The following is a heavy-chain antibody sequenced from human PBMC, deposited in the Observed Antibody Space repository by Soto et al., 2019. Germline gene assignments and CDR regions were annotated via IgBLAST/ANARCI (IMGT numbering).Heavy chain of an antibody. CDR1: GFTFSSYD. J-gene: IGHJ4*02. Sequence: EVQLAESGGGMVQPGGSLRLSCVASGFTFSSYDMHWVRQAPGKGLEYVSSISSNGGTTYYGNSVKGRFTISRDNSKNTLYCQMGSLRADDMAVYYCVRRVSGNYDYWGQGTLVTVSS. V-gene: IGHV3-64*01. CDR2: ISSNGGTT. CDR3: VRRVSGNYDY. D-gene: IGHD1-7*01.